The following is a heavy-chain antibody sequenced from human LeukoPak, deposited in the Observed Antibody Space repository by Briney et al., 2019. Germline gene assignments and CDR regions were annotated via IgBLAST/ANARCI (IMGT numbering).Heavy chain of an antibody. D-gene: IGHD6-13*01. CDR2: ISSSSSYI. Sequence: PGGSLRLSCAASGFTFSSYSMTWVRQAPGKGLEWVSSISSSSSYIYYADSVKGRFTISRDNAKNSLYLQMNSLRAEDTAVYYCARAHTGIAGRRPDYWGQGTLVTVSS. CDR3: ARAHTGIAGRRPDY. J-gene: IGHJ4*02. V-gene: IGHV3-21*01. CDR1: GFTFSSYS.